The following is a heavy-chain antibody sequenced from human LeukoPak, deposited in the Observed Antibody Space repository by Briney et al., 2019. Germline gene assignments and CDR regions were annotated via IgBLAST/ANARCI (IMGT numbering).Heavy chain of an antibody. Sequence: GDSLRLSCAASGFTFTKYWMTWVRQAPGKGLEWVGNIKQDGSDKNYMDSVKGRFTISRHNTKNSVYLQMSSLRAEDTAVYYCAREVWGPEYWGQGTLVTVSS. D-gene: IGHD1-14*01. V-gene: IGHV3-7*01. J-gene: IGHJ4*02. CDR1: GFTFTKYW. CDR2: IKQDGSDK. CDR3: AREVWGPEY.